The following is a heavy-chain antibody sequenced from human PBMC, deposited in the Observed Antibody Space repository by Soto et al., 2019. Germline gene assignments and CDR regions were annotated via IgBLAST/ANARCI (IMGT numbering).Heavy chain of an antibody. CDR3: ARESEDLTSNFDY. Sequence: GGSLRLSCTASGFTNTRYSMNWVRQAPGKGLEWVSSISSTTNYIYYGDSMKGRFTISRDNAKNSLYLEMNSQRAEDTAVYYCARESEDLTSNFDYWGQGTLVTVSS. CDR2: ISSTTNYI. CDR1: GFTNTRYS. V-gene: IGHV3-21*06. J-gene: IGHJ4*02.